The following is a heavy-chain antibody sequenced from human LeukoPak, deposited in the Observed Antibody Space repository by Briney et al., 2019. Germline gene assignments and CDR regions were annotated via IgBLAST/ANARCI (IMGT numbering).Heavy chain of an antibody. D-gene: IGHD2-15*01. V-gene: IGHV1-2*02. CDR3: ARRYCSGGSCGLRSFDY. CDR1: GYTFTSYG. Sequence: GASVKVSCKASGYTFTSYGISWVRQAPGQGLEWMGWINPNSGGTNYAQKFQGRVTMTRDTSISTAYMELSRLRSDDTAVYYCARRYCSGGSCGLRSFDYWGQGTLVTVSS. CDR2: INPNSGGT. J-gene: IGHJ4*01.